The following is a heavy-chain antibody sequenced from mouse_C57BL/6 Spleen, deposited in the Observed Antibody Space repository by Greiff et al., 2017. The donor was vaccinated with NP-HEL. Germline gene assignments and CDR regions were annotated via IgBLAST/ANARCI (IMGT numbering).Heavy chain of an antibody. CDR2: INPNNGGT. CDR3: ARGYYGIGYYAMDY. V-gene: IGHV1-22*01. J-gene: IGHJ4*01. Sequence: VQLQQSGPELVKPGASVKMSCKASGYTFTDYNMHWVKQSHGKSLEWIGYINPNNGGTSYNQKFKGKATLTVNKSSSTAYMELRSLTSEDSAVYYCARGYYGIGYYAMDYWGQGTSVTVAS. CDR1: GYTFTDYN. D-gene: IGHD1-1*01.